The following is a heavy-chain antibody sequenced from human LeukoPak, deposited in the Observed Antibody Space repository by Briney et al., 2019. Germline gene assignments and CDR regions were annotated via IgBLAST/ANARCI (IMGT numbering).Heavy chain of an antibody. V-gene: IGHV3-7*03. D-gene: IGHD1-7*01. Sequence: PGGSLRLSCAASGFTFSSYWMSWVRQAPGKGLEWVANIKQDGNEKYYVDSVKGRFTISRDNAKNSLHLQMDNLRAEDTAVYYCARPKNRENYWRAFDIWGQGTMVTVSS. CDR2: IKQDGNEK. CDR1: GFTFSSYW. CDR3: ARPKNRENYWRAFDI. J-gene: IGHJ3*02.